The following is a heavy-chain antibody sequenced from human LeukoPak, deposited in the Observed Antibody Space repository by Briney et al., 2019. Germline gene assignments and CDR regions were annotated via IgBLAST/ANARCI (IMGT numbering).Heavy chain of an antibody. CDR3: ARGDDAFDV. V-gene: IGHV3-66*01. CDR2: IYSGDSK. J-gene: IGHJ3*01. CDR1: GFTVSNTY. Sequence: GGSLRLSCSASGFTVSNTYMSWVRQAPGKGLDWVSVIYSGDSKYYAGSVKGRFTISRDNSKNTLYLQMNSLRADDTAVYYCARGDDAFDVWGQGTVVTVSS.